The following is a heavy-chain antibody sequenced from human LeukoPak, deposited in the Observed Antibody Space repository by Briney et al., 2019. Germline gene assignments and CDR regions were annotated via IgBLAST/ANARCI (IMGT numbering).Heavy chain of an antibody. J-gene: IGHJ4*02. CDR3: AGRPTGYSSGYIH. CDR2: ISGSAHKI. D-gene: IGHD5-18*01. Sequence: GGSLRLSCAASEFTFSNYAMSWVRQAPEKGLDWVSVISGSAHKIRYADSVKGRFTISRDSSENIVYLQMNNLRVEDTAVYYCAGRPTGYSSGYIHWGQGTLVTVSS. V-gene: IGHV3-23*01. CDR1: EFTFSNYA.